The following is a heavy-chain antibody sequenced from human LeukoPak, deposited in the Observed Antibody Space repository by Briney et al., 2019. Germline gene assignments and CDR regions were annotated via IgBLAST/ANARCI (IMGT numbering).Heavy chain of an antibody. CDR1: GFTFSSYA. D-gene: IGHD3-10*01. V-gene: IGHV3-30*04. Sequence: GGSLRLSCAASGFTFSSYAMHWVRQAPGKGLEWLAVISNDGTIQYYADSVKGRFTISRDNSRNIMNLQADSLRPEDTALYYCARAMVRGVIPYWGQGTLVTISS. CDR3: ARAMVRGVIPY. CDR2: ISNDGTIQ. J-gene: IGHJ4*02.